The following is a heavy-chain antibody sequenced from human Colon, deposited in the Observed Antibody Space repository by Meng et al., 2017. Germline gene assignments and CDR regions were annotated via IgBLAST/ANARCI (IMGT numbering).Heavy chain of an antibody. CDR3: AKGGTAFAEAEH. V-gene: IGHV3-7*01. CDR1: GFTFSTYW. CDR2: IRQDGSDT. J-gene: IGHJ1*01. Sequence: EVQLVESGGGLVQPGGSVRLSCAASGFTFSTYWMTWARQAPGMGLEWVANIRQDGSDTYYADSVKGRFTISRDNAKDSLYLQMNSLRVEDMAVYFCAKGGTAFAEAEHWGQGTLVTVSS.